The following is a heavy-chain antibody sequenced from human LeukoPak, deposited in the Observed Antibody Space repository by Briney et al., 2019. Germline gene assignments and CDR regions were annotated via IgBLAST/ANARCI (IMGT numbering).Heavy chain of an antibody. V-gene: IGHV3-30*18. D-gene: IGHD6-13*01. CDR2: ISYDGSNK. J-gene: IGHJ4*02. Sequence: PGGSLRLSCAASGFTFSSYGMHWVRQAPGKGLEWVAVISYDGSNKYYADSVKGRFTISRDNSKNTLYLQMNSLRAEDTAVYYCAKDRGWLSIAAHFDYWGQGTLVTVSS. CDR3: AKDRGWLSIAAHFDY. CDR1: GFTFSSYG.